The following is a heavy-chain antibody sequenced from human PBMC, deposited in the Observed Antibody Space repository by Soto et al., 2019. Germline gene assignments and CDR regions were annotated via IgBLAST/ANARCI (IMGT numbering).Heavy chain of an antibody. J-gene: IGHJ4*02. CDR2: IIPIFGTA. Sequence: QVQLVQSGAEVKKPGSSVKVSCKASGGTFSSYAISWVRQAPGQGLEWMGGIIPIFGTANYAQKFQGRVTITADESASTADMELSSLRSEDTAVYYCASIAAAGYYFDYWGQGALVTVSS. D-gene: IGHD6-13*01. CDR1: GGTFSSYA. CDR3: ASIAAAGYYFDY. V-gene: IGHV1-69*12.